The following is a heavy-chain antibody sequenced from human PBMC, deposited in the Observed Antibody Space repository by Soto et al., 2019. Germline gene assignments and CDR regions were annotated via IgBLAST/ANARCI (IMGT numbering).Heavy chain of an antibody. CDR1: GYTFTGYY. CDR2: INPNSGDT. V-gene: IGHV1-2*02. Sequence: GASVKVSCKASGYTFTGYYMHWVRQAPGQGLEWMGWINPNSGDTNFAQKFQGRFTISRDNSKNTLFLQMNSLRAEDTAIYYCAKDITGTTRVDFWGQGTLVTVSS. CDR3: AKDITGTTRVDF. J-gene: IGHJ4*02. D-gene: IGHD1-7*01.